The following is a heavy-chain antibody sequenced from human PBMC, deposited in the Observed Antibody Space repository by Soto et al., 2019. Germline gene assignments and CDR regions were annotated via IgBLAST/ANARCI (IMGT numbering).Heavy chain of an antibody. Sequence: QVQLVESGGGVVQPGRSPRLSCAASGFTFRSYAMHWVRQAPGKGLEWVAVISYDGSNKYYADSVKGRFTISRDNSKNTLYLQMNSLRAEDTAVYYCARDGSRSGYDGGIDYWGQVTLVTVSS. CDR2: ISYDGSNK. V-gene: IGHV3-30-3*01. CDR1: GFTFRSYA. CDR3: ARDGSRSGYDGGIDY. D-gene: IGHD5-12*01. J-gene: IGHJ4*02.